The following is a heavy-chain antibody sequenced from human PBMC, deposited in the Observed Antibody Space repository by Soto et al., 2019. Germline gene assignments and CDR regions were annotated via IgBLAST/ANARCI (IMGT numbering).Heavy chain of an antibody. CDR2: IYYSGST. J-gene: IGHJ6*02. D-gene: IGHD5-12*01. V-gene: IGHV4-61*08. Sequence: QVQLQESGPGLVKPSETLSLTCTVSGGSVSSGDYYWSWIRQPPGKGLEWIGYIYYSGSTNYNPSLKSRVTISVETSKNQFSLKLSSVTAADTAVYYCARRDGVDIYYYYGMDVWGQGTTVTVSS. CDR3: ARRDGVDIYYYYGMDV. CDR1: GGSVSSGDYY.